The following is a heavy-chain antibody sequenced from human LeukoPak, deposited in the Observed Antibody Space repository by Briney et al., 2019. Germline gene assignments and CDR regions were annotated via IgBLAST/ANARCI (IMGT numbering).Heavy chain of an antibody. CDR2: INPNSGGT. D-gene: IGHD3-10*01. J-gene: IGHJ4*02. CDR3: ARALKGGSGR. Sequence: GASLRASCKASGYTFTGYYMHWVGQAPGQGLEWMGWINPNSGGTNYAQKFQGRVTMTRDTSISTAYMELSRLRSDDTAVYYCARALKGGSGRWGQGTLVTVSS. CDR1: GYTFTGYY. V-gene: IGHV1-2*02.